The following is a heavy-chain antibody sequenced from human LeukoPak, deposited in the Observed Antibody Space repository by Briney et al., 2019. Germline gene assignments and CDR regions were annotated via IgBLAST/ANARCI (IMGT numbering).Heavy chain of an antibody. CDR2: INRDGSST. D-gene: IGHD1-26*01. J-gene: IGHJ4*02. V-gene: IGHV3-74*01. CDR3: ARDLWGAGDC. CDR1: GFTFSSNW. Sequence: GGSLRLSCAASGFTFSSNWMHWVRQAPGKGLVWVSRINRDGSSTIYADSVKGRFTISRDNAKNTLYLQMHSLTAEDTGVYYCARDLWGAGDCWGQGTLVTVSS.